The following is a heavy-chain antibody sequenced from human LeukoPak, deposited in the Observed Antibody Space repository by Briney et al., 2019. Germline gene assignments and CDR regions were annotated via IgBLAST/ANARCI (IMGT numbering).Heavy chain of an antibody. V-gene: IGHV4-39*07. D-gene: IGHD3-10*01. J-gene: IGHJ4*02. CDR1: GGSISSSSYY. CDR2: IYYSGST. Sequence: SETLSLTCTVSGGSISSSSYYWGWIRQPPGKGLEWIGSIYYSGSTYYNPSLKSRVTISVDTSKNQFSLKLSSVTAADTAVYYCARNHGSGSQPRPFDYWGQGTLVTVSS. CDR3: ARNHGSGSQPRPFDY.